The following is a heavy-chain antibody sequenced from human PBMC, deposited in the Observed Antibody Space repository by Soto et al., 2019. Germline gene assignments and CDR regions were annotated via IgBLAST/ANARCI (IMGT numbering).Heavy chain of an antibody. CDR2: MYTSGST. J-gene: IGHJ3*02. V-gene: IGHV4-4*07. CDR3: ARGASGGNSRAAFDI. D-gene: IGHD2-21*02. Sequence: SETLSLTCTVSGGSISSYYWSWIRQPAGKGLEWIGRMYTSGSTNYNPSLKSRVTMSVDTSKNQFSLKLSSVTAADTAVYYCARGASGGNSRAAFDIWGQGTMVTVSS. CDR1: GGSISSYY.